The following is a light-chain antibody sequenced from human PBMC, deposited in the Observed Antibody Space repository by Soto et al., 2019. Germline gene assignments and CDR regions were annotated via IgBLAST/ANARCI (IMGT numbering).Light chain of an antibody. CDR3: SSYTSGSTYV. CDR1: SRDVGGYNY. CDR2: EVS. Sequence: QSALTQPASVSGSPGQSITISCTGTSRDVGGYNYVSWYQHHPGKAPKLMIYEVSSRPSGLSNRFSGSKSGNTASLTISGLQAEDEADYYCSSYTSGSTYVFGTGTKVTVL. J-gene: IGLJ1*01. V-gene: IGLV2-14*01.